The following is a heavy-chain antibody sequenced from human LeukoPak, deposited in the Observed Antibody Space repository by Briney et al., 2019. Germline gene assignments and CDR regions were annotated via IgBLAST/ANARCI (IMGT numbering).Heavy chain of an antibody. CDR1: GGYFSGYY. CDR3: ARLRITMIVVVITGHYFDY. CDR2: INHSGST. V-gene: IGHV4-34*01. Sequence: SETLSLTCAVYGGYFSGYYWSWIRQPPGKGLEWIGEINHSGSTNYNPSLKSRVTISVDTSKNQFSLKLSSVTAADTAVYYCARLRITMIVVVITGHYFDYWGQGTLVTVSS. J-gene: IGHJ4*02. D-gene: IGHD3-22*01.